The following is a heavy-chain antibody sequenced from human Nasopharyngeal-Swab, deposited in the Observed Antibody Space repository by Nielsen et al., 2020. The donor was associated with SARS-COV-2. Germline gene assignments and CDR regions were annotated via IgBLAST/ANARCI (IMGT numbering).Heavy chain of an antibody. J-gene: IGHJ4*02. CDR3: AKGVYSYGYVADLYFDY. Sequence: GESLKISCSASGFIFKNYAMNWVRQAPGRGLEWVSAISGADDSTKYADSVKGRFTISRDNSKNTLDLQMNSLRAEDTAVYYCAKGVYSYGYVADLYFDYWGQGTLVTVSS. CDR2: ISGADDST. V-gene: IGHV3-23*01. D-gene: IGHD5-18*01. CDR1: GFIFKNYA.